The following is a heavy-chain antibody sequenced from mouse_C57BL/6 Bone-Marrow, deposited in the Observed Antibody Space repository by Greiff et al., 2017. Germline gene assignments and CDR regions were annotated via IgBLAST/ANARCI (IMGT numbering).Heavy chain of an antibody. Sequence: QVQLQQPGTELVKPGASVKLSCKASGYTFTSYWMHWVKQRPGQGLEWIGNINPSNGGTNYNEKFKSKATLTVDKSSSTAYMQLSSLTSEDSAVXYCAREITTVVGCPYYFDYWGQGTTLTVSS. D-gene: IGHD1-1*01. V-gene: IGHV1-53*01. CDR3: AREITTVVGCPYYFDY. CDR1: GYTFTSYW. CDR2: INPSNGGT. J-gene: IGHJ2*01.